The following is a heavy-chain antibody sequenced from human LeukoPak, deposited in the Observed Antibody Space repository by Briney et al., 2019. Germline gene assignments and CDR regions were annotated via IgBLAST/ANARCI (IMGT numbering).Heavy chain of an antibody. V-gene: IGHV4-4*07. CDR3: ARELSGYSYGGLPPQPIDY. J-gene: IGHJ4*02. CDR1: GGSISSYY. Sequence: SETLSLTCTVSGGSISSYYWSWIRQPAGKGLEWIGRIYTSGSTNYNPSLKSRVTMSVDTSKNQFSLKLSSVTAAATAVYYCARELSGYSYGGLPPQPIDYWGQGTLVTVSS. CDR2: IYTSGST. D-gene: IGHD5-18*01.